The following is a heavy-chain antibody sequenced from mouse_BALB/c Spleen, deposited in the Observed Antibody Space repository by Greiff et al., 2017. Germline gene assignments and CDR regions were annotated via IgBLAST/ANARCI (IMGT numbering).Heavy chain of an antibody. D-gene: IGHD2-1*01. Sequence: EVKLMESGGDLVKPGGSLKLSCAASGFTFSSYGMSWVRQTPDKRLEWVATISSGGSYTYYPDSVKGRFTISRDNAKNTLYLQMSSLKSEDTAMYYCARHDYGNHEGFFAYWGQGTLVTVSA. J-gene: IGHJ3*01. CDR3: ARHDYGNHEGFFAY. V-gene: IGHV5-6*01. CDR1: GFTFSSYG. CDR2: ISSGGSYT.